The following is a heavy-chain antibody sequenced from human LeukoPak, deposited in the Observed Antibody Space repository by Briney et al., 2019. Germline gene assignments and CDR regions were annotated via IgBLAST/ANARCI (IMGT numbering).Heavy chain of an antibody. Sequence: SETLSLTCAAYGGSFSGYYWSWIRQPPGKGLEWVGEINHSGSTNYNPSLKSRVTISVDTSKNQFSLKLSSVTAADTAVYYCARGRYDFWSGYYRKRDWFDPWGQGTLVTVSS. CDR1: GGSFSGYY. V-gene: IGHV4-34*01. CDR3: ARGRYDFWSGYYRKRDWFDP. J-gene: IGHJ5*02. D-gene: IGHD3-3*01. CDR2: INHSGST.